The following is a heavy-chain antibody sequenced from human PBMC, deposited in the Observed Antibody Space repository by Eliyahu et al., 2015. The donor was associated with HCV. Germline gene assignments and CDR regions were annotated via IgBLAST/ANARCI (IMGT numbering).Heavy chain of an antibody. CDR3: ARDQRGGDMITFGGIER. J-gene: IGHJ4*02. D-gene: IGHD3-16*01. Sequence: QVQLVQPGAEVKKPGASVKVSCKASGYTFTSYYIHWVRQAPGQGLEXMGIINPNGGSTTYAQRFQDRVAMTRDTSTSTVYMELSSLRSEDTAMYYCARDQRGGDMITFGGIERWGQGTLVTVSS. V-gene: IGHV1-46*03. CDR2: INPNGGST. CDR1: GYTFTSYY.